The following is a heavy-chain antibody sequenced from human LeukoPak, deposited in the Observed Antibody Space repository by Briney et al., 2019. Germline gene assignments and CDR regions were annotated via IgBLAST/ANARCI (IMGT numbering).Heavy chain of an antibody. CDR3: ARQDGSWGFIDY. CDR2: INAGNGNT. D-gene: IGHD6-13*01. V-gene: IGHV1-3*01. J-gene: IGHJ4*02. Sequence: ASAKVSCKASGYTFTSYAMHWVRQAPGQRLEWMGWINAGNGNTKYSQKFQGRVTITRDTSASTAYMELSSLRSEDTAVYYCARQDGSWGFIDYWGQGTLVTVSS. CDR1: GYTFTSYA.